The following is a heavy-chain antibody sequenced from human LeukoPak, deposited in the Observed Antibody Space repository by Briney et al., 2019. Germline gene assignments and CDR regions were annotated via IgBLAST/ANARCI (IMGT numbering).Heavy chain of an antibody. V-gene: IGHV1-69*13. J-gene: IGHJ4*02. Sequence: SVKVSCTASGGTFSSYAISWVRQAPGQGLEWMGGIIPIFGTTNYAQKFQGRVTITADESTSTAYMELSSLGSEDTAVYYCARDPKYLYDSSDYYPHYFDYWGQGTLATVSS. CDR3: ARDPKYLYDSSDYYPHYFDY. CDR1: GGTFSSYA. CDR2: IIPIFGTT. D-gene: IGHD3-22*01.